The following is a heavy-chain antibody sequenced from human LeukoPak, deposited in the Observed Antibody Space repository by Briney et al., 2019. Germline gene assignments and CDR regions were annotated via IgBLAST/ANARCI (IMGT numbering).Heavy chain of an antibody. D-gene: IGHD7-27*01. CDR1: GYTFTGYY. J-gene: IGHJ4*02. CDR3: ARGLVGNWGARVWHFDY. CDR2: INPNSGGT. Sequence: ASVKVSCKASGYTFTGYYMHWVRQAPGQGLEWMGRINPNSGGTNYAQKFQGRVTVTRDTSTSTVYMELSSLRSEDTAVYYCARGLVGNWGARVWHFDYWGQGTLVTVSS. V-gene: IGHV1-2*06.